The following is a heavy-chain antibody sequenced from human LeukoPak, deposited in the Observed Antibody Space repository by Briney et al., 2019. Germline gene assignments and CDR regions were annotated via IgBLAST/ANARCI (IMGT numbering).Heavy chain of an antibody. CDR2: INHSGST. D-gene: IGHD3-3*01. V-gene: IGHV4-34*09. J-gene: IGHJ6*02. CDR3: ARDSSYDFWSGYSYYYYGMDV. Sequence: SETLSLTCAVYGGSFSGYYWSWIRQPPGKGLEWIGEINHSGSTNYNPSLKSRVTISVDTSKNQFSLKLSSVTAADTAVYYCARDSSYDFWSGYSYYYYGMDVWGQGTTVTVSS. CDR1: GGSFSGYY.